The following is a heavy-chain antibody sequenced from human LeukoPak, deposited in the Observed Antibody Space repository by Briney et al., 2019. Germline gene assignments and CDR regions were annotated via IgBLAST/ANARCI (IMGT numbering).Heavy chain of an antibody. CDR1: GYTFTSYD. CDR3: ARGGYYGSGSQTPIDY. J-gene: IGHJ4*02. Sequence: ASVKVSCKASGYTFTSYDINWVRQATGQGLEWMGWMNPNSGNTGYAQKFQGRVTMTRNISISTAYMELSSLRSEDTAVYYCARGGYYGSGSQTPIDYWGQGTLVTVSS. CDR2: MNPNSGNT. D-gene: IGHD3-10*01. V-gene: IGHV1-8*01.